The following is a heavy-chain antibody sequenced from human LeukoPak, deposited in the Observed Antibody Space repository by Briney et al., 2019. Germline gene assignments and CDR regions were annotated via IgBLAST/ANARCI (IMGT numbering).Heavy chain of an antibody. J-gene: IGHJ6*03. Sequence: PSETLSLTCTVSGYSISSGYDWGWIRQPPGKGLEWIGYISDSGSTNYNPSLNSRVTISVDTSKNQFSLKLSSVTAADTAVYYCARAIPDYDSSGYLSYYYYYMDVWGKGTTVTVSS. CDR1: GYSISSGYD. V-gene: IGHV4-38-2*02. CDR3: ARAIPDYDSSGYLSYYYYYMDV. D-gene: IGHD3-22*01. CDR2: ISDSGST.